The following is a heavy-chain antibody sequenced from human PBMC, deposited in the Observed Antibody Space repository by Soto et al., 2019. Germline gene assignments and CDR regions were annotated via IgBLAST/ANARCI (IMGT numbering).Heavy chain of an antibody. Sequence: GASVKVSCKASGYTFTSYAMHWVRQAPGQRLEWMGWINAYNGNTNYAQKLQGRVTMTTDTSTSTAYMELRSLRSDDTAVYYCARDSITMVRGVIIAYDAFDIWGQGTMVTVSS. V-gene: IGHV1-18*01. CDR1: GYTFTSYA. CDR2: INAYNGNT. D-gene: IGHD3-10*01. J-gene: IGHJ3*02. CDR3: ARDSITMVRGVIIAYDAFDI.